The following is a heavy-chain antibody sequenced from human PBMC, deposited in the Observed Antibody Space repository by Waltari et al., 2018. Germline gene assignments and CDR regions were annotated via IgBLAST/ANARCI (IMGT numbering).Heavy chain of an antibody. J-gene: IGHJ3*02. CDR1: GYSISSGYY. Sequence: QVQLQESGPGLVKPSETLSLTCAVSGYSISSGYYWGWIRQPPGKGLEWIGSIYNSGSTYYNPSLKSRVTISVDTSKNQFSLKLSSVTAADTAVYYCARTAVARLNDAFDIWGQGTMVTVSS. CDR3: ARTAVARLNDAFDI. D-gene: IGHD6-19*01. V-gene: IGHV4-38-2*01. CDR2: IYNSGST.